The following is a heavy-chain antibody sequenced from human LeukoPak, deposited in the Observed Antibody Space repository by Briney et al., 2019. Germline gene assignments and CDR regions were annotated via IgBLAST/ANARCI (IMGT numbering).Heavy chain of an antibody. V-gene: IGHV3-21*01. D-gene: IGHD1-1*01. Sequence: GGSLRLSCAASGFTFGSYSMNWVRQAPGKGLEWVSSISSSSSYIYYADSVKGRFTISRDNAKNSLYLQMNSLRAKDTAVYYCARDGLERLSYYMDVWGKGTTVTVSS. CDR1: GFTFGSYS. CDR2: ISSSSSYI. CDR3: ARDGLERLSYYMDV. J-gene: IGHJ6*03.